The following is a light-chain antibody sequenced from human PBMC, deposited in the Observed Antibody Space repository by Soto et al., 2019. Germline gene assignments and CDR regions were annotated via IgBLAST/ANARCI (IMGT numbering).Light chain of an antibody. CDR2: EAI. CDR1: SSDVGRSNL. J-gene: IGLJ2*01. CDR3: ATWDGSLNGVV. Sequence: QSALTQPASVSGSPGQSITISCTGTSSDVGRSNLVSWYQHHPGKAPKLIIYEAIKRPLGVSHRFSGSKSVNTTSLTISGLQSEDETHYYCATWDGSLNGVVFGGGTKLAVL. V-gene: IGLV2-23*01.